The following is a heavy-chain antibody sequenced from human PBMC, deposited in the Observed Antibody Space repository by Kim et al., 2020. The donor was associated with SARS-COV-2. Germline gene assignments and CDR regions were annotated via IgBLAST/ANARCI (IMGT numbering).Heavy chain of an antibody. CDR2: IDPEDGDT. CDR3: ATERRSMGGSGSEYNKADYYGVDF. Sequence: ASVKVSCKASGYTFTELSMHWVRQAPGKGLEWMGGIDPEDGDTIYAQKFQGRVTMTEDTSTDTAYMELSSLRSEDTAVYYCATERRSMGGSGSEYNKADYYGVDFWGQGTMVTVSS. J-gene: IGHJ4*02. CDR1: GYTFTELS. V-gene: IGHV1-24*01. D-gene: IGHD3-10*01.